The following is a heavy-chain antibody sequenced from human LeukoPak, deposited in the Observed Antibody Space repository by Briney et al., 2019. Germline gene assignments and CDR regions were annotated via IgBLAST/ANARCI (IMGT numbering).Heavy chain of an antibody. CDR2: ISAYNGNT. D-gene: IGHD3-3*01. Sequence: EASVTVSCKASGYTFTSHGISWVRQAPGQGLEWMGWISAYNGNTNYAQKLQGRVTMTTDTSTSTAYMELRSLRSDDTAVYYCARDANDFWSGQTNWFDPWGQGTLVTVSS. CDR3: ARDANDFWSGQTNWFDP. J-gene: IGHJ5*02. CDR1: GYTFTSHG. V-gene: IGHV1-18*01.